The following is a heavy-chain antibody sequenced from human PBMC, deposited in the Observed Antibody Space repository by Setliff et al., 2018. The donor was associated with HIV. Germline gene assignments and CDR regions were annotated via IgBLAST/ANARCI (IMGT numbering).Heavy chain of an antibody. Sequence: SETLSLTCSVSGDSISDTTYYWGWIRQPPGKGLEWIGNIYHSGSTLYKPSLKSRVTISVDTSKNQFSLKLSSVTAADTAVYYCARQPYSGTYTVYYFYMDVWGKGTTVTVSS. CDR2: IYHSGST. CDR1: GDSISDTTYY. V-gene: IGHV4-39*01. J-gene: IGHJ6*03. D-gene: IGHD1-26*01. CDR3: ARQPYSGTYTVYYFYMDV.